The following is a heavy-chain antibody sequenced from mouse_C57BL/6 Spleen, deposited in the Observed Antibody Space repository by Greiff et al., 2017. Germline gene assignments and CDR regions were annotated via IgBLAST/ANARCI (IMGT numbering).Heavy chain of an antibody. CDR2: ISDGGSYT. D-gene: IGHD4-1*01. CDR1: GFTFSSYA. V-gene: IGHV5-4*01. CDR3: ARFWDSFAY. J-gene: IGHJ3*01. Sequence: VQLQQSGGGLVKPGGSLKLSCAASGFTFSSYAMSWVRQTPEKRLEWVATISDGGSYTYYPDNVKGRFTISRDNAKNNLYLQMRHLKSEDTAMYYCARFWDSFAYWGQGTLVTVSA.